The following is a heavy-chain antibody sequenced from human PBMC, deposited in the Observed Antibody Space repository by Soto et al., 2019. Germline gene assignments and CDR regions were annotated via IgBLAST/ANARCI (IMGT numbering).Heavy chain of an antibody. CDR1: GYSFTSYW. J-gene: IGHJ6*02. V-gene: IGHV5-51*01. Sequence: GESLKISCKGSGYSFTSYWIGWVRQMPGKGLEWMGIIYPGDSDTRYSPSFQGQVTISADKSISTAYLQWSSLKASDTARYYCARVMSDYYYGMDVWGQGTTVTVSS. CDR2: IYPGDSDT. CDR3: ARVMSDYYYGMDV.